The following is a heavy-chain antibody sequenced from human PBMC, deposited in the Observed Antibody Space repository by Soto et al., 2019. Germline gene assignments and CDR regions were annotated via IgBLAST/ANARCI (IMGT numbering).Heavy chain of an antibody. CDR2: ISWNSGTT. CDR1: GFTFDSYA. D-gene: IGHD5-18*01. V-gene: IGHV3-9*01. J-gene: IGHJ4*02. CDR3: AKELGGYSYGYELDY. Sequence: EVQLGDSGGGWVQPGWSLILSFAASGFTFDSYAMDWVRQASGKGLLWVSSISWNSGTTGYAEYVKGRFTISRDNTKNSLYLQMDSLRAEDTALYYCAKELGGYSYGYELDYWGQGTLVNVSS.